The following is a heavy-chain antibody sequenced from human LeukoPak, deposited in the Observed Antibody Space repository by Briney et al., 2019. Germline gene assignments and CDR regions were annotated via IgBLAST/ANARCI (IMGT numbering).Heavy chain of an antibody. CDR1: GFTFSSYA. CDR3: ARPKWSTLGGMDV. J-gene: IGHJ6*02. Sequence: GGSLRLSCAASGFTFSSYAMSWVRQAPGKGLEWVSAISGSGGSTYYADSVKGRFTISRDNSKNTLYLQMNSLRAEDTAVYYCARPKWSTLGGMDVWGRGTTVTVSS. V-gene: IGHV3-23*01. CDR2: ISGSGGST. D-gene: IGHD5/OR15-5a*01.